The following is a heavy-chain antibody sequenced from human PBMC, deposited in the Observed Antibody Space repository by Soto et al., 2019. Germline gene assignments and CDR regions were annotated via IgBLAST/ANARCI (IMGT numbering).Heavy chain of an antibody. Sequence: GGSLRLSCAASGFTVSSNYMSWVRQAPGKGLEWVSVIYSGGSTYYADSVKGRFTISRHNSKNTLYLQMNSLRAEDTAVYYCARGQSTKGILTGYSLDYWGQGTLVTVSS. CDR2: IYSGGST. V-gene: IGHV3-53*04. CDR1: GFTVSSNY. D-gene: IGHD3-9*01. J-gene: IGHJ4*02. CDR3: ARGQSTKGILTGYSLDY.